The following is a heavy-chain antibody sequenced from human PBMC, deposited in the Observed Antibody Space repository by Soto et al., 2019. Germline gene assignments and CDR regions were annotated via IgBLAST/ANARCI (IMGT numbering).Heavy chain of an antibody. J-gene: IGHJ4*02. CDR1: GFTFSNAW. Sequence: EVQLVESGGGLVKPGGSLRLSCAASGFTFSNAWMNWVRQAPGKGLEWVGRIKSKTDGGTTDYAAPVKGRFTISRDDSKNTLYLQMNSLKTEDTAVYYCTTGPIGYCISTSCYLMLHWGQGTLVTVSS. CDR2: IKSKTDGGTT. D-gene: IGHD2-2*01. V-gene: IGHV3-15*07. CDR3: TTGPIGYCISTSCYLMLH.